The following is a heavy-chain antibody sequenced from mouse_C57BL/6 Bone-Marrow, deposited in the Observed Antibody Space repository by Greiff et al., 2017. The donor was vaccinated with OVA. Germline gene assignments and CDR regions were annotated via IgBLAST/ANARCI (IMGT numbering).Heavy chain of an antibody. Sequence: QVQLQQPGAELVRPGSSVKLSCKASGYTFTSYWMDWVKQRPGQGLEWIGNIYPSDSETHYNQKFKDKATLTVDKSSSTAYMQLSSLTSEDSAVYYGARWGDYDWFAYWGQGTTLTVSS. J-gene: IGHJ2*01. CDR1: GYTFTSYW. CDR2: IYPSDSET. CDR3: ARWGDYDWFAY. V-gene: IGHV1-61*01. D-gene: IGHD2-4*01.